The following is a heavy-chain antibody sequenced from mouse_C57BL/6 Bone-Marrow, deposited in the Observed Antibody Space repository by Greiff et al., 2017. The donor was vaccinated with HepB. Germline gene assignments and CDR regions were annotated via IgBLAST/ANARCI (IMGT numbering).Heavy chain of an antibody. J-gene: IGHJ1*03. CDR1: GFTFSDYY. CDR3: ARDRDYYGSSYRWYFDV. D-gene: IGHD1-1*01. V-gene: IGHV5-16*01. CDR2: INYDGSST. Sequence: DVKLVESEGGLVQPGRSMKLSCTASGFTFSDYYMAWVRQVPEKGLEWVANINYDGSSTYYLDSLKSRFIISRDNAKNILYLQMSSLKSEDTATYYCARDRDYYGSSYRWYFDVWGTGTTVTVSS.